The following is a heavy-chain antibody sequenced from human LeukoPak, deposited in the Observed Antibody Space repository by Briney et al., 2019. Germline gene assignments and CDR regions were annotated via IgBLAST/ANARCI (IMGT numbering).Heavy chain of an antibody. CDR2: INPNSGGT. CDR3: ARYPNPYYYYMDV. V-gene: IGHV1-2*06. CDR1: GDTFTGYY. D-gene: IGHD1-14*01. Sequence: VSSEKVSCKASGDTFTGYYMHWVRQAPGQGLEWMGRINPNSGGTNYAQKFQGRVTITTDESTSTAYMELSSLRSEDTAVYYCARYPNPYYYYMDVWGKGTTVTVSS. J-gene: IGHJ6*03.